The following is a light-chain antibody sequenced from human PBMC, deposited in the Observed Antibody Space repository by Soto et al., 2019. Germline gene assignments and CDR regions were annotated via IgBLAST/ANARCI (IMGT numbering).Light chain of an antibody. J-gene: IGKJ1*01. CDR3: QQYNSYST. CDR1: QSISSW. V-gene: IGKV1-5*03. CDR2: KAS. Sequence: DIQMTQSPSTLSASVGDRVTITCRASQSISSWLAWYQQKPGKAPKLLIYKASSLESGVPSRFSGSGSGTEFTLTIGSLHPDDFATYYCQQYNSYSTFGKGTKVEIK.